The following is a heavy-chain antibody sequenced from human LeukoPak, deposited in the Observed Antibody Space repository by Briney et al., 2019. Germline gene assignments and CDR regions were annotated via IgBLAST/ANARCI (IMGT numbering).Heavy chain of an antibody. V-gene: IGHV3-64D*06. D-gene: IGHD3-10*01. J-gene: IGHJ4*02. CDR3: VKDRAVRFGELPFDY. Sequence: GGSLRLSCSASGFTFSSYAMHWVRQAPGKGLEYVSAISSNGGSTYYADSVKGRFTISRDNSKNTLYLQMSSLRAEDTAVYYWVKDRAVRFGELPFDYWGQGTLVTVSS. CDR2: ISSNGGST. CDR1: GFTFSSYA.